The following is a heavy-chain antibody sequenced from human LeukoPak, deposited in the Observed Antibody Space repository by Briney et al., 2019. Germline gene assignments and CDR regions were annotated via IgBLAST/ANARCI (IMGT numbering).Heavy chain of an antibody. J-gene: IGHJ4*02. CDR1: GGSFSSYY. D-gene: IGHD2-2*01. CDR3: ARASIVVPASAFDY. CDR2: INHSGST. Sequence: SETLSLTCAVYGGSFSSYYWSWIRQPPGKWLEWIGEINHSGSTNYNPSLKSRVTISVDTSKNQFSLKLSSVTAADTAVYYCARASIVVPASAFDYWGQGTLVTVSS. V-gene: IGHV4-34*01.